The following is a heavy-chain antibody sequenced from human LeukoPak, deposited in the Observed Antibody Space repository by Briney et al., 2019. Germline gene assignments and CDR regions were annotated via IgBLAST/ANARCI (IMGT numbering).Heavy chain of an antibody. Sequence: GGSLRLSCAASGFTFSSYAMSWVRQAPGKGLEWVSGIDSSGDNTYYAGSAKGRFIIFRDNSKNTLYLQMNSLRVEDSAVYYCVKEWGNYDSSGFPYYFDSWGQGTLVTVSS. D-gene: IGHD3-22*01. CDR3: VKEWGNYDSSGFPYYFDS. CDR2: IDSSGDNT. J-gene: IGHJ4*02. CDR1: GFTFSSYA. V-gene: IGHV3-23*01.